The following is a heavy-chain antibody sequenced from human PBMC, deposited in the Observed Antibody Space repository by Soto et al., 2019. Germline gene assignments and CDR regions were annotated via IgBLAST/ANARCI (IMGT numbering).Heavy chain of an antibody. CDR2: ITSSGAA. CDR1: GFTFNNYA. CDR3: AKGESSVSARDFDS. J-gene: IGHJ5*01. Sequence: LRLSCEASGFTFNNYAIAWVRQAPGKGLEWVSGITSSGAAYYADSVKGRFTISRDNSKNTLYLQMNSLRAEDTAVYYCAKGESSVSARDFDSWAQGTLVTVSS. V-gene: IGHV3-23*01. D-gene: IGHD3-22*01.